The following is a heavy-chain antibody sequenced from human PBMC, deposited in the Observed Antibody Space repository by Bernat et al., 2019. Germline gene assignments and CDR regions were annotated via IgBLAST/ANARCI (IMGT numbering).Heavy chain of an antibody. CDR2: ISGSGGST. J-gene: IGHJ5*02. V-gene: IGHV3-23*01. CDR3: ATDKGHITMVRGVMDNWFDP. CDR1: GFTFSSYA. Sequence: EVQLLESGGGLVQPGGSLRLSCAASGFTFSSYAMSWVRQAPGKGLEWVSAISGSGGSTYYADSVKGRFTISRDNSKNTLYLQMNSLRSEDTAVYYCATDKGHITMVRGVMDNWFDPWGQGTLVTVSS. D-gene: IGHD3-10*01.